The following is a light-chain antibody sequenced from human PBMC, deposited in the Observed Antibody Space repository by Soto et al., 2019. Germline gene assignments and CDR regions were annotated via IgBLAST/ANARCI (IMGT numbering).Light chain of an antibody. V-gene: IGKV3-20*01. CDR3: QQYGSSLIT. J-gene: IGKJ5*01. CDR1: QSVSSSY. CDR2: GAS. Sequence: IGLTQSPVTLSLSPGERATLSCRASQSVSSSYLAWYQQKPGQAPRLLIYGASSRATGIPDRFSGSGSGTDFTLTISRLEPEDFAVYYCQQYGSSLITFGQGTRLDI.